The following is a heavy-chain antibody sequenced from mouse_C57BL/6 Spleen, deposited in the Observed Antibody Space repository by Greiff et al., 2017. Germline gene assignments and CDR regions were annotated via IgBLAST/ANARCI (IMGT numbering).Heavy chain of an antibody. J-gene: IGHJ4*01. CDR1: GFNIKDYY. CDR2: IDPEDGDT. V-gene: IGHV14-1*01. Sequence: VQLQQSGAELVRPGASVKLSCTASGFNIKDYYMHWVKQRPEQGLEWIGRIDPEDGDTEYAPKFQGKATMTADTSSNTAYLQLSSLTSEDTAVYYCTGYYGSSSCAMDYWGQGTSVTVSS. CDR3: TGYYGSSSCAMDY. D-gene: IGHD1-1*01.